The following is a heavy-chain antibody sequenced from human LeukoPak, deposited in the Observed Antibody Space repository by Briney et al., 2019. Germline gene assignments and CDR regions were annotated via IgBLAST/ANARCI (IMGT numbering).Heavy chain of an antibody. J-gene: IGHJ4*02. D-gene: IGHD2-8*01. CDR2: ISDTGATT. Sequence: PGGSLRLSCAASGFTFSNNAMSWVRQAPGKGLEWVSAISDTGATTYDADSVKGRFTISRDNSRSTLYLQMNSLRAEDTALYYCAKDTSIGRYCTNGVCSPFDYWGQGTLVTVSS. CDR1: GFTFSNNA. CDR3: AKDTSIGRYCTNGVCSPFDY. V-gene: IGHV3-23*01.